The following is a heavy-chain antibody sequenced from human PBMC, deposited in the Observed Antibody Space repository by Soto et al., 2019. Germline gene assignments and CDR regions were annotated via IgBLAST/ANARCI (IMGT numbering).Heavy chain of an antibody. Sequence: EVQLVESGGGLVQPGGTLRLSCVASGFTFSDHYMDWVRQAPGKGLDWVGRTRNKANSYTTEYAASVKGRFTISRDDSKNSLFLQMNSLKTEDTAVYYCARVFGSSWYQAFFDFWGQGTLVTVSS. D-gene: IGHD6-13*01. J-gene: IGHJ4*02. CDR2: TRNKANSYTT. CDR3: ARVFGSSWYQAFFDF. CDR1: GFTFSDHY. V-gene: IGHV3-72*01.